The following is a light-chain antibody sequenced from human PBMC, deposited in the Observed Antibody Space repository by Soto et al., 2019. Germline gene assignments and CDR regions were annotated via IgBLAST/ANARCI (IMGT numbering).Light chain of an antibody. V-gene: IGLV2-23*02. J-gene: IGLJ1*01. CDR3: CSYAGSSTHV. CDR1: SSDVGSSNL. Sequence: QSALTQPASVSGSPGQSITFSCTGTSSDVGSSNLVSWYQQHPGKAPKLLIYEVSKRPSGVSNRFSGSKSGNTASLTISGLQAKDEADYYCCSYAGSSTHVFGTGTKLTVL. CDR2: EVS.